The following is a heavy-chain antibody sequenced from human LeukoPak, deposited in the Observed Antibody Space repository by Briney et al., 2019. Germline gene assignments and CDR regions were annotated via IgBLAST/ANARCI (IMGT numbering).Heavy chain of an antibody. CDR1: AFTFSTNG. D-gene: IGHD3-22*01. Sequence: PARSLRLSCAVSAFTFSTNGMHWVRQAPGKGRGWVAVVSYDGCKKYYADSAKGRFTISRDNSKNTLYLQMNSLKAEDTAVYYCANYDSSGPLAFDIWGQGTMVAVSS. J-gene: IGHJ3*02. V-gene: IGHV3-30*18. CDR3: ANYDSSGPLAFDI. CDR2: VSYDGCKK.